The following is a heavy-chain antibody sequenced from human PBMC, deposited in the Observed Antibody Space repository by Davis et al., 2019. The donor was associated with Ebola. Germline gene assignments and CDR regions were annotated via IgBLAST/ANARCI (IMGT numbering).Heavy chain of an antibody. J-gene: IGHJ4*02. CDR1: GYSFTNYA. CDR2: INTGNGNT. Sequence: ASVKVSCKASGYSFTNYAIHWVRHAPGQRLEWMGWINTGNGNTEYSQKFQGRVTITRDTSASTAYMELSSLRSEDTAVYFCARDEFDYWGQGTLVTVSS. V-gene: IGHV1-3*04. CDR3: ARDEFDY.